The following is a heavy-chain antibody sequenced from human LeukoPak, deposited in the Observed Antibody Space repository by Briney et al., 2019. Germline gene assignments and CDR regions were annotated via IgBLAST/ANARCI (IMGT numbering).Heavy chain of an antibody. V-gene: IGHV3-7*01. J-gene: IGHJ4*02. D-gene: IGHD5-18*01. CDR3: ARDAGYGYDRFDY. CDR2: IKPDGGET. Sequence: GGSLRLSCAASGFTFSSYWMNWVRQAPGKGLQWVANIKPDGGETYYVDSVKGRFTISRDNAKSSLYLQMNSLRAEDTAVYYCARDAGYGYDRFDYWGQGTQVTVSS. CDR1: GFTFSSYW.